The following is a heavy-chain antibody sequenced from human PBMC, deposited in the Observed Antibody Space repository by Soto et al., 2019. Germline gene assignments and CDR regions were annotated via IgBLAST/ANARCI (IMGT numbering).Heavy chain of an antibody. CDR1: GFTFRIYS. CDR3: ARDATFGTKGGSFDI. V-gene: IGHV3-33*01. Sequence: HPVGSLRLSCAASGFTFRIYSMHWVRQSPGKGLEWVAVMWYDGTNKYYGESVKGRFTISRDNSENTLYLQMNSLRVEDTAVYYCARDATFGTKGGSFDIWGHGTLVTV. CDR2: MWYDGTNK. J-gene: IGHJ3*02. D-gene: IGHD3-16*01.